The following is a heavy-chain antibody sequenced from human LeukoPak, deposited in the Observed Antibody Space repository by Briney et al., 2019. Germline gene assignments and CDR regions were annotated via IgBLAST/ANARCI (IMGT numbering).Heavy chain of an antibody. J-gene: IGHJ5*02. CDR3: ARESMIRGGKQNWFDP. CDR1: GGSFSGYY. CDR2: INHSGST. Sequence: SETLSLTCAVYGGSFSGYYWSWIRQPPGKGLEWIGEINHSGSTNYNPSLKSRVTISVDTSKNQFSLKLSSVTAADTAVYYCARESMIRGGKQNWFDPWGQGTLVTVSS. D-gene: IGHD3-10*01. V-gene: IGHV4-34*01.